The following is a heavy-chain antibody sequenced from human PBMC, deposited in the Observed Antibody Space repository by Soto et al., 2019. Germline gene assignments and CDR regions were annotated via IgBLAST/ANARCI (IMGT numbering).Heavy chain of an antibody. CDR3: AKDRVVITFGGVLDFDY. V-gene: IGHV3-23*01. CDR2: ISGSGGST. D-gene: IGHD3-16*01. Sequence: GGSLRLSCAASGFAFSSYAMSWVRQAPGKGLEWVSAISGSGGSTYYADSVKGRFTISRDNSKNTLYLQMNSLRAEDTAVYYCAKDRVVITFGGVLDFDYWGQGTLVTVSS. J-gene: IGHJ4*02. CDR1: GFAFSSYA.